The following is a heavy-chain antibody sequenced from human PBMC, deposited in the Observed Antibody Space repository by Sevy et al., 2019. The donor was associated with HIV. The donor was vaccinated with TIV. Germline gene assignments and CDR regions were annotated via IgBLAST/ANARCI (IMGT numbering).Heavy chain of an antibody. J-gene: IGHJ4*02. Sequence: GGSLRLSCAASGFTFSSYSMNWVRQAPGKGLEWVSYISRSSSTIYYADSVKGRFTISRDNAKNSLYLQMNSLRAEDTAVYYCARAGFLEWFFYWGQGTLVTVSS. D-gene: IGHD3-3*01. V-gene: IGHV3-48*01. CDR1: GFTFSSYS. CDR3: ARAGFLEWFFY. CDR2: ISRSSSTI.